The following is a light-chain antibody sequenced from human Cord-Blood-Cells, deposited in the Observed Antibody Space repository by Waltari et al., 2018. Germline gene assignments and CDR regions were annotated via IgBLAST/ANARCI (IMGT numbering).Light chain of an antibody. CDR2: DVS. V-gene: IGLV2-14*03. CDR1: SSDVGGYNY. CDR3: SSYTSSSTWV. J-gene: IGLJ3*02. Sequence: QSALTQPASVSGSPGQSITLSCTGTSSDVGGYNYVSWYQQHPGKAPKLMIYDVSNRPSVVSSRFSGSKSGNTASLTISGLQAEDEADYYCSSYTSSSTWVFGGGTKLTVL.